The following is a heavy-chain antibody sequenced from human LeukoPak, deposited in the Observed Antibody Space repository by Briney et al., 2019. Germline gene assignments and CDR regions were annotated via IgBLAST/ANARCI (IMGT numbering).Heavy chain of an antibody. CDR2: INTNTGNP. V-gene: IGHV7-4-1*02. Sequence: ASVKVSCKASGYTFTSYAMNWVRQAPGQGREWMGCINTNTGNPTYAQGFTGRFVFSLDTSVSTAYLQISSLKAEDTAVYYCARTSIAAARYYYYYMDVWGKGNTVTVSS. CDR3: ARTSIAAARYYYYYMDV. J-gene: IGHJ6*03. CDR1: GYTFTSYA. D-gene: IGHD6-13*01.